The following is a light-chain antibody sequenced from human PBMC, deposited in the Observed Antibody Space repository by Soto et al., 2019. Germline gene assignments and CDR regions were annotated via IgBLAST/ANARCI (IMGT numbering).Light chain of an antibody. CDR1: SSDIGGYDY. Sequence: QSALSQPPSASGSPGQSVTISCTGTSSDIGGYDYVSWYQQHPGKAPKLIIYEVSNRPSGVPHRFSGSKSGNTASLTVSGLQAEDEADYYCSSYAGSNNLVFAGGTKVTVL. J-gene: IGLJ3*02. CDR2: EVS. V-gene: IGLV2-8*01. CDR3: SSYAGSNNLV.